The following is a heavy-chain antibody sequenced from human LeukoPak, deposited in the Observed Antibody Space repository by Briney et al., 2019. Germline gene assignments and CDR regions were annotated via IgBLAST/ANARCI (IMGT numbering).Heavy chain of an antibody. Sequence: GSLRLSCAASGFTFSSYSMNWVRQAPGKGLEWIGYVFHTGDSNCNPSLKRRVTMSLDTSKNQLSLRLTSVTAADTAVYYCARHPFATPFDRWGRGTLVTVSS. CDR3: ARHPFATPFDR. V-gene: IGHV4-59*08. J-gene: IGHJ5*02. D-gene: IGHD2-15*01. CDR1: GFTFSSYS. CDR2: VFHTGDS.